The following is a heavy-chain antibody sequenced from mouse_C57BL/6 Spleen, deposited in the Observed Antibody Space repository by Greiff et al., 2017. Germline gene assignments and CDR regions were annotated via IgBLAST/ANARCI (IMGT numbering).Heavy chain of an antibody. CDR3: ARHGYYGSSWYFDV. CDR2: IWSDGST. J-gene: IGHJ1*03. Sequence: QVQLQQSGPGLVAPSQSLSITCTVSGFSLTSYGVHWVRQPPGKGLEWLVVIWSDGSTTYNSALKSRLSISKDNSKSQVFLKMNSLQTDDTAMYYCARHGYYGSSWYFDVWGTGTTVTVSS. CDR1: GFSLTSYG. V-gene: IGHV2-6-1*01. D-gene: IGHD1-1*01.